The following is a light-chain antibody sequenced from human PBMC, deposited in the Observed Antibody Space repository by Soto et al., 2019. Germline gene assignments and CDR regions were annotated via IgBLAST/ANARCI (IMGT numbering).Light chain of an antibody. Sequence: IVLTQSPATLSVSPGERATLFFRASQRVSGNLAWYQQKPGQAPRLLMYGASIRATGFPDRFSGSGSGTEFTLTISSLQSEDFAVYYSQQYNHWPPLTFGGGTKVDI. V-gene: IGKV3-15*01. CDR1: QRVSGN. CDR3: QQYNHWPPLT. CDR2: GAS. J-gene: IGKJ4*01.